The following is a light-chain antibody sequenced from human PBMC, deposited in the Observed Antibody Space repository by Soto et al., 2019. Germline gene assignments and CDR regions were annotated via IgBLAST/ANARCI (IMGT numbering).Light chain of an antibody. V-gene: IGLV2-14*01. CDR2: EVS. Sequence: QSALTQPPSASGSPGQSVTISCTGTTGDIGAFNYVSWYQQRPGKAPKLIIYEVSNRPSGVSNRFSGSKSGNTASLTISGLQAEDEADYYCSSYTRSSGYVFGNGTKVT. CDR3: SSYTRSSGYV. J-gene: IGLJ1*01. CDR1: TGDIGAFNY.